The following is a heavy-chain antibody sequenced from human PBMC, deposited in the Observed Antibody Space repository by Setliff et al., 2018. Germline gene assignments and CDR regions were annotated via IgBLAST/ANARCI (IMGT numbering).Heavy chain of an antibody. CDR1: GYNFITTG. Sequence: RASVKVSCKTSGYNFITTGISWVRQAPGQGPEWMGCISPYNGNTNYAQKFQDRVTMTTDTSTATVYMELKNLRSDDTAVYYCARSSGPRVVLAADFDHWGQGTLVTVSS. J-gene: IGHJ4*02. V-gene: IGHV1-18*01. CDR2: ISPYNGNT. CDR3: ARSSGPRVVLAADFDH. D-gene: IGHD5-12*01.